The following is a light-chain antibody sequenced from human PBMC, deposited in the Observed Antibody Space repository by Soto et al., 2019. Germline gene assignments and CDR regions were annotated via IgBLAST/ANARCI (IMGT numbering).Light chain of an antibody. Sequence: QSVLTQPASVAGSPGQSITISCTGPGGHVSAFHFVSWYQQHPGKAPRLIIYEVSNRPSGVSSRFSGSKSGNTASLVISGLQSDDEADYYCTSYTSTSTYVFGTGTKVTVL. CDR3: TSYTSTSTYV. CDR1: GGHVSAFHF. V-gene: IGLV2-14*01. J-gene: IGLJ1*01. CDR2: EVS.